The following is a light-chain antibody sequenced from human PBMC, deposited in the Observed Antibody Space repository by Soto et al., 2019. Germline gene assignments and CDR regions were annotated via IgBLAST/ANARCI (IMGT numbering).Light chain of an antibody. J-gene: IGLJ1*01. CDR3: TSYTPIVTHGSV. V-gene: IGLV2-14*01. Sequence: QSALTQPASVSGSPVQSITISCTGTSSDIGGYNSVSWYQQHPGRAPRLIIYEVTNRPSGVSNRFSASKSGNTASLTISGLQAEDEADYYCTSYTPIVTHGSVFGTGTKVTVL. CDR2: EVT. CDR1: SSDIGGYNS.